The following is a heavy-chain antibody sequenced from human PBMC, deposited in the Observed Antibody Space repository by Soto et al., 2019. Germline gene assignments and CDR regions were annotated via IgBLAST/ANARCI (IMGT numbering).Heavy chain of an antibody. V-gene: IGHV1-24*01. Sequence: ASVKVSCKVSGYTLTELSMHWVRQAPGKGLEWMGGFDPEDGETIYAQKFQGRVTMTEDTSTDTAYMELSSLRSEDTAVYYCARDGKQLRYFDVVSGGDDPGWFDPWGKGTLVTVSS. CDR3: ARDGKQLRYFDVVSGGDDPGWFDP. J-gene: IGHJ5*02. CDR2: FDPEDGET. D-gene: IGHD3-9*01. CDR1: GYTLTELS.